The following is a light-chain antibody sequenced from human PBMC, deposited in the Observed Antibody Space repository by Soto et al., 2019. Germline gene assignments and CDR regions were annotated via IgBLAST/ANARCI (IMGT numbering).Light chain of an antibody. CDR1: SSNIGAGYD. J-gene: IGLJ1*01. Sequence: QSVLTQPPSVSVAPGQRVTISCTGSSSNIGAGYDVHWYQQLPGTAPKLLISGNSNRPSGVPDRFSGSKSGTSASLAITGLQAEDEADYYCQSYDSSLSGYVFGTGTNLTVL. CDR3: QSYDSSLSGYV. V-gene: IGLV1-40*01. CDR2: GNS.